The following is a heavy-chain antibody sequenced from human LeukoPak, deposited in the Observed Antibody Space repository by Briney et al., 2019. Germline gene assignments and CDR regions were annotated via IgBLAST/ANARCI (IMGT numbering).Heavy chain of an antibody. CDR3: AREGSSSSLDY. Sequence: SETLSLTCAVSGGSISSHYWSWIRQPPGQGLEWIGYIYYSGSTNYNPSLKSRVTISVGTSKNQFSLKLSSVTAADTAVYYCAREGSSSSLDYWGQGTLVTVSS. V-gene: IGHV4-59*11. D-gene: IGHD6-6*01. CDR2: IYYSGST. J-gene: IGHJ4*02. CDR1: GGSISSHY.